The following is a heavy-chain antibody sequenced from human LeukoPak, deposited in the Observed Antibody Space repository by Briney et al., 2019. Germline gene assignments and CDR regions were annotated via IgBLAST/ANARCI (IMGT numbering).Heavy chain of an antibody. CDR1: GYTFTSHD. V-gene: IGHV1-46*01. CDR2: IYPRDGST. CDR3: ARDQEAFDY. Sequence: ASVKVSCKASGYTFTSHDINWVRQAPGQGLEWMGMIYPRDGSTSYAQKFQGRVTVTRDTSTSTVHMELSGLRSEDTAVYYCARDQEAFDYWGQGTLATVSS. J-gene: IGHJ4*02.